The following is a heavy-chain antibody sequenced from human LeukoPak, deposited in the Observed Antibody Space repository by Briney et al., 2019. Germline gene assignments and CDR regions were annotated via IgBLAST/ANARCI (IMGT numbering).Heavy chain of an antibody. CDR1: GFTFSSYA. V-gene: IGHV3-23*01. D-gene: IGHD3-16*02. CDR3: HAGELRLGELSFHDY. Sequence: GGSLRLSCAASGFTFSSYAMSWVRQAPGKGLEWVSAISGSGGSTYYADSVKGRFTISRDNSKSTLYLQMNSLRAEDTAVYYCHAGELRLGELSFHDYWGQGTLVT. J-gene: IGHJ4*02. CDR2: ISGSGGST.